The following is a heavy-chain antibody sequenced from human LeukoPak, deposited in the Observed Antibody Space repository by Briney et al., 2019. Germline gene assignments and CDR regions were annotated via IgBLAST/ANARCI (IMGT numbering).Heavy chain of an antibody. CDR3: ARDLRIQLEQDY. J-gene: IGHJ4*02. V-gene: IGHV1-2*02. D-gene: IGHD1-1*01. CDR2: INPNSGGT. CDR1: GYTFTGYY. Sequence: ASVKVSCKASGYTFTGYYMHWVRQAPGQGLEWMGWINPNSGGTNYGQKFQGRVTMTRDTSISTAYMELSRLRSDDTAVYYCARDLRIQLEQDYWGQGTLVTVSS.